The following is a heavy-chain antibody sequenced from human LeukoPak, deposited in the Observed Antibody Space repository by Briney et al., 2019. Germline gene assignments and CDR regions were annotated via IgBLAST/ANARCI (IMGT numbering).Heavy chain of an antibody. V-gene: IGHV3-33*01. J-gene: IGHJ3*02. CDR1: GFTFSSYG. CDR2: IWYDGSNK. CDR3: ARDYYDSSGPYGHDAFDI. D-gene: IGHD3-22*01. Sequence: PGGSLRLSCAASGFTFSSYGMHWLRQAPGKGLEWVAVIWYDGSNKYYADSVKGRFTISRDNSKNTLYLQMNSLRAEDTAVYYCARDYYDSSGPYGHDAFDIWGQGTMVTVSS.